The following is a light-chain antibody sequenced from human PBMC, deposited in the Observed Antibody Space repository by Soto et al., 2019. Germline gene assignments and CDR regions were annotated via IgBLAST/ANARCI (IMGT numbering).Light chain of an antibody. CDR3: CSYVDTDTWV. CDR2: GVS. CDR1: NSDVGGYNY. J-gene: IGLJ3*02. Sequence: QSALTQPRSVSGTPGQSVTISCTGTNSDVGGYNYVSWYQQYPGTANNLMISGVSERPSGVPERFSGSKSGNTASLTISGLQAEDEADYYCCSYVDTDTWVFGGGTQLTVL. V-gene: IGLV2-11*01.